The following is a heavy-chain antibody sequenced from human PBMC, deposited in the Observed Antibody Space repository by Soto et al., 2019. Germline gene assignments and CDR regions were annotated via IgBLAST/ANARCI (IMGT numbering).Heavy chain of an antibody. Sequence: SETLSLTCAVYGGSFSGYYWSWIRQPPGKGLEWIGEINHSGSTNYNPSLKSRVTISVDTSKNQFSLKLSSLRSEDTAVYYCARSYDILNQSDYWGQGTLVTVSS. CDR1: GGSFSGYY. CDR3: ARSYDILNQSDY. V-gene: IGHV4-34*01. J-gene: IGHJ4*02. CDR2: INHSGST. D-gene: IGHD3-9*01.